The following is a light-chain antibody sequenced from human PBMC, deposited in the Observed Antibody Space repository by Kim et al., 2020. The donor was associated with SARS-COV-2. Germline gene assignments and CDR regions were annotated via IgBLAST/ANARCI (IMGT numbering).Light chain of an antibody. CDR3: QQYDNLPPYS. V-gene: IGKV1-33*01. CDR2: DAS. Sequence: DIQMTQSPSSLSASVGDRVTITCQASQDISNYLNWYQQKPGKAPKLLIYDASNLETGVPSRFSGSGSGTDFTFTISSLQPEDIATYHCQQYDNLPPYSFGQGTKLEI. J-gene: IGKJ2*03. CDR1: QDISNY.